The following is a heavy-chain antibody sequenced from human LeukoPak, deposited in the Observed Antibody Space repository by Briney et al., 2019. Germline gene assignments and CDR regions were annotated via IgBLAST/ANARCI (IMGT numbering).Heavy chain of an antibody. V-gene: IGHV5-51*01. CDR2: IYPGDSDT. Sequence: GESLKISCKGSGYSFTSYWIGWGRQMPGKGLEWMGIIYPGDSDTRYSPSFQGQVTISADKSISTAYLQWSSLKASDTAMYYCARQALGYCSGGNCYSDYWGQGTLVTVSS. CDR3: ARQALGYCSGGNCYSDY. CDR1: GYSFTSYW. D-gene: IGHD2-15*01. J-gene: IGHJ4*02.